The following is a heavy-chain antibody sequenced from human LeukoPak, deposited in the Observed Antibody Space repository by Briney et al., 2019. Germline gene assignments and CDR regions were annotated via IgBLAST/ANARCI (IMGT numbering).Heavy chain of an antibody. V-gene: IGHV3-21*01. J-gene: IGHJ6*02. CDR1: GFTFSSYS. CDR2: ISNSSSYI. Sequence: AGSLRLSCAASGFTFSSYSMNWVRQAPGKGLEWVSSISNSSSYIYYPDPMKRRFTISRDNAKNSLYLQMNSLRAEDTAVYYCARDPTLYDFWSSSYYYYYYGMDVWGQGTTVTVSS. CDR3: ARDPTLYDFWSSSYYYYYYGMDV. D-gene: IGHD3-3*01.